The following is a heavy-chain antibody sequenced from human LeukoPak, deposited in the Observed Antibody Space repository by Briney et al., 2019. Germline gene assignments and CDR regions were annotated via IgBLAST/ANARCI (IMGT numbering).Heavy chain of an antibody. CDR3: AIGDSSSWYAI. CDR2: IYYSGST. V-gene: IGHV4-31*03. Sequence: KSSETLSLTCTVSGGSISSGGYYWSWIRQHPGKGLEWIGYIYYSGSTYYNPSLKSRVTISVDTSKNQFSLKLSSVTAADTAVYYCAIGDSSSWYAIWGQGTLVTVSS. D-gene: IGHD6-13*01. CDR1: GGSISSGGYY. J-gene: IGHJ4*02.